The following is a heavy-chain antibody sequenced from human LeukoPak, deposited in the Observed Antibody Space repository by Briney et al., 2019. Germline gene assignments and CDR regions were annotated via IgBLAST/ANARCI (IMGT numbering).Heavy chain of an antibody. V-gene: IGHV3-30*03. Sequence: GGSLRLSCAASGFTFSSYGMHWVRQAPGKGLEWVAVISYDGSNKYYADSVKGRFTISRDNSKNTLYLQMDSLRAEDTAVYYCATEVLPDYYDSSGYSPTVDYWGQGTLVTVSS. J-gene: IGHJ4*02. D-gene: IGHD3-22*01. CDR1: GFTFSSYG. CDR2: ISYDGSNK. CDR3: ATEVLPDYYDSSGYSPTVDY.